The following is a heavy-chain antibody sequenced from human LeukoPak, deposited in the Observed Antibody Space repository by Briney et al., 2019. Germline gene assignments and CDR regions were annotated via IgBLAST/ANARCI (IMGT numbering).Heavy chain of an antibody. D-gene: IGHD3-16*01. J-gene: IGHJ4*02. CDR3: ARPGLRVSGSFNF. Sequence: ASVKVSCKASGYTFTEYNIHWVRQAPGQGLEWMGWISPNSGGTNYAQKFQGRVTMTRDTSINTAYMEVSRLSSDDTAVYYCARPGLRVSGSFNFWGQGTLVTVSS. CDR1: GYTFTEYN. V-gene: IGHV1-2*02. CDR2: ISPNSGGT.